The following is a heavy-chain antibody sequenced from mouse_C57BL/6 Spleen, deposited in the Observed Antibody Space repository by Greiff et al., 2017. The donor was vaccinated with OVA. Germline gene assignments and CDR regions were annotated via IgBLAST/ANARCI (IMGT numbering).Heavy chain of an antibody. CDR2: INPSSGYT. J-gene: IGHJ3*01. V-gene: IGHV1-7*01. D-gene: IGHD2-4*01. CDR3: GRWYYDFAY. Sequence: QVQLKESGAELVKPGASVKLSCKASGYTFTSYWMHWVKQRPGQGLEWIGYINPSSGYTKYNQKFKDKATLTADKSSSTAYMQLSSLTYEDSAVYYRGRWYYDFAYWGQGTLVTVSA. CDR1: GYTFTSYW.